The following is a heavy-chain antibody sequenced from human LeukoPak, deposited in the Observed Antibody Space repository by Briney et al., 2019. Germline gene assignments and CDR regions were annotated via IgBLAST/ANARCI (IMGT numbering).Heavy chain of an antibody. CDR3: ARVACSSTSCHWDYYYYYYMDV. CDR1: GYTFTSYG. D-gene: IGHD2-2*01. J-gene: IGHJ6*03. CDR2: INTNTGNP. V-gene: IGHV7-4-1*02. Sequence: EASVKVSCKASGYTFTSYGISWVRQAPGQGLEWMGWINTNTGNPTYAQGFTGRFVFSLDTSVRTAYLQISSLKAEDTAVYYCARVACSSTSCHWDYYYYYYMDVWGKGTTVTVSS.